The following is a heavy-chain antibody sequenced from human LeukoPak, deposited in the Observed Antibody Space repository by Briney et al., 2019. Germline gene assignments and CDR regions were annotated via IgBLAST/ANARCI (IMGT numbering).Heavy chain of an antibody. Sequence: GGSLRLSCAASGFTFSSYAMHWVRQAPGKGLEWVAVITYDGSNKYYADSVKGRFTISRDNSKNTLYLQMNSLRAEDTAVYYCARPYDGSGYPDYWGQGTLVTVST. J-gene: IGHJ4*02. D-gene: IGHD3-22*01. CDR2: ITYDGSNK. V-gene: IGHV3-30-3*01. CDR3: ARPYDGSGYPDY. CDR1: GFTFSSYA.